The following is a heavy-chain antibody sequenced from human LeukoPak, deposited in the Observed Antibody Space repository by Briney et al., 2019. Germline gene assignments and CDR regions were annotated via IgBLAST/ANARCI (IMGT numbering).Heavy chain of an antibody. J-gene: IGHJ6*03. Sequence: SETLSLTCTVSVGSISSYYRSWIRHPPGKGLEWIGYIYTSGGTNYNPTLKSRFTISVDTSKNQFSLKLSSVTAADTAVYYCARSPAPYYDFWSGTHYYYYLDVRGKGTTVTVSS. D-gene: IGHD3-3*01. CDR3: ARSPAPYYDFWSGTHYYYYLDV. CDR2: IYTSGGT. CDR1: VGSISSYY. V-gene: IGHV4-4*09.